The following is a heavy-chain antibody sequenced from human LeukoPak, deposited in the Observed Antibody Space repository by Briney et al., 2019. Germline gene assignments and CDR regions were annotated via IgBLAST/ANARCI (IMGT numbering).Heavy chain of an antibody. CDR2: IKEDGSRQ. CDR1: GLTFRNFW. CDR3: AKDRTVGASYWYFDL. Sequence: GGSLRLSCAASGLTFRNFWMCWVRQAPGKGLEWAATIKEDGSRQYYVDSVKGRFTISRDSSRNTLFLHMNTLRAEDTAIYYCAKDRTVGASYWYFDLWGRGTLVTVSS. V-gene: IGHV3-7*03. J-gene: IGHJ2*01. D-gene: IGHD1-26*01.